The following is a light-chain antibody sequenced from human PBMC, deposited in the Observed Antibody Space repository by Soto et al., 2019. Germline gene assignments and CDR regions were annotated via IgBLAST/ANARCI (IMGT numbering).Light chain of an antibody. CDR3: QQYGRT. J-gene: IGKJ1*01. V-gene: IGKV3-20*01. CDR1: QSISSSY. Sequence: EIVLTQSPGTLSLSLGERATLSCRASQSISSSYLAWYQQKPGQAPSLLIYGASSRATGIPDRFSGSGSGTDFTLTISRLEPEDFAVYYCQQYGRTFGQGTKVEIK. CDR2: GAS.